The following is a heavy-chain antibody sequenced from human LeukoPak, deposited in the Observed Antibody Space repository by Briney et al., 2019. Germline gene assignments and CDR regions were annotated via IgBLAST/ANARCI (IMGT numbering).Heavy chain of an antibody. D-gene: IGHD3-10*02. J-gene: IGHJ5*02. CDR1: GFTFSSYW. Sequence: PGGSLRLSCAASGFTFSSYWMHWVRQAPGKGLVWVSRIHGDGSSTNYADSVKGRFTISRDNSKNTVYLQMNSLRAEDTAVYYCVKDYYVAWGQGTLVTVSS. CDR3: VKDYYVA. CDR2: IHGDGSST. V-gene: IGHV3-74*01.